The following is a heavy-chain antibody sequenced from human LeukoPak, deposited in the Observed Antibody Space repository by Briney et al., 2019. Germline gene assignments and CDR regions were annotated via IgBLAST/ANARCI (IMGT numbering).Heavy chain of an antibody. CDR1: GYTFTSYY. V-gene: IGHV1-46*01. D-gene: IGHD3-10*01. Sequence: ASVKVSCKASGYTFTSYYMHWVRQAPGQGLEWMGIINPSGGSASYAQKFQGRVTMIRDTSTSTVYMELSSLRSEDTAVYYCARGVRTEGSGSYEGPFFDYWGQGTLVTVSS. J-gene: IGHJ4*02. CDR3: ARGVRTEGSGSYEGPFFDY. CDR2: INPSGGSA.